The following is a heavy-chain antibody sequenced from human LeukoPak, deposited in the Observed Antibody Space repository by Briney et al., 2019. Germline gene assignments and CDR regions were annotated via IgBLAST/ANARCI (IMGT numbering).Heavy chain of an antibody. Sequence: SETLSLTCTVSGGSISSYYWSWIRQPPGKGLEWIGSIYHSGSTYYNPSLKSRVTISVDTSKNQFSLKLSSVTAADTAVYYCARADSFQQWQIPPDNAFDIWGQGTMVTVSS. CDR2: IYHSGST. J-gene: IGHJ3*02. CDR3: ARADSFQQWQIPPDNAFDI. D-gene: IGHD6-19*01. CDR1: GGSISSYY. V-gene: IGHV4-59*08.